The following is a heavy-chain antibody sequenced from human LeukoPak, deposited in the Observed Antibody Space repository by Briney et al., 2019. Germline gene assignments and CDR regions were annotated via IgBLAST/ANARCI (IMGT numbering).Heavy chain of an antibody. D-gene: IGHD6-19*01. CDR1: GFTLSSYW. Sequence: PGGSLRLSRAASGFTLSSYWMHWARQAPGKGLEWVSIIDTGGDVTFYADSVKGRFTISRDNSRNTLYLQMNSLRIEDTASYYCAKGRDSVAPGTRTPDYWGQGTLVTVSS. CDR3: AKGRDSVAPGTRTPDY. CDR2: IDTGGDVT. J-gene: IGHJ4*02. V-gene: IGHV3-23*01.